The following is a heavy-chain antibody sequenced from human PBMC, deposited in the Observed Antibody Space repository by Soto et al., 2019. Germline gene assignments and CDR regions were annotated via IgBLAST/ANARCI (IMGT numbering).Heavy chain of an antibody. CDR2: IYTSGST. D-gene: IGHD2-2*01. CDR3: ARDSGGYCSSTSCYSDWVDP. Sequence: SETLSLTCTVSGGSISSYYWSWIRQPAGKGLEWIGRIYTSGSTNYNPSLKSRVTMSVDTSKNQFSLKLSSVTAADTAVYYCARDSGGYCSSTSCYSDWVDPWGQGTLVTVSS. V-gene: IGHV4-4*07. CDR1: GGSISSYY. J-gene: IGHJ5*02.